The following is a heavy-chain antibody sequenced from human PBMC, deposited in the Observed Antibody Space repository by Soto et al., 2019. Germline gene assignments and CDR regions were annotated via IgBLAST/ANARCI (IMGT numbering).Heavy chain of an antibody. Sequence: PGGSLRLSCAASGFTFSNYAMSWVRQAPGKGLEWVSTISSSGDNTYYADSVKGQLTISRDNSKNTLYLQMYSLRADDTAIYYCAKVPNWGYSYYFDDWCQGTLVTVSS. CDR2: ISSSGDNT. V-gene: IGHV3-23*01. CDR3: AKVPNWGYSYYFDD. D-gene: IGHD7-27*01. CDR1: GFTFSNYA. J-gene: IGHJ4*02.